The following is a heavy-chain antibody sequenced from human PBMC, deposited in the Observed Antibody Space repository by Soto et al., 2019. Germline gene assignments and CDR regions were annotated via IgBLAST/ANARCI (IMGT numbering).Heavy chain of an antibody. CDR3: ARGNIAVVVRGLFDY. CDR1: EFTLSSYW. J-gene: IGHJ4*02. Sequence: EVRLVESGGGLVQPGESLRLSCAASEFTLSSYWMHWVRQAPGKGLEWVSRINIDGRNTDYADSVKGRFTISRDNAKNTLYLQMNSLRAEDTAVYYCARGNIAVVVRGLFDYWGQGTLVTVAS. CDR2: INIDGRNT. D-gene: IGHD6-19*01. V-gene: IGHV3-74*01.